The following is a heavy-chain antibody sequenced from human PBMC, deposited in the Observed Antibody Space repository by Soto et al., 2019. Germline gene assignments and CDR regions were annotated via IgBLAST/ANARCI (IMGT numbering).Heavy chain of an antibody. D-gene: IGHD5-12*01. V-gene: IGHV4-34*01. CDR3: ARRGRDGYQG. Sequence: QVQLQQWGAGLLKPSETLSLTCAVYGGSFSGYYWSWIRQPQGKGLEWIGEINHSGSTNYNPSLKSRVTISVDTSKNQFSLKLSSVTAADTAVYYCARRGRDGYQGWGQGTLVTVSS. CDR1: GGSFSGYY. J-gene: IGHJ4*02. CDR2: INHSGST.